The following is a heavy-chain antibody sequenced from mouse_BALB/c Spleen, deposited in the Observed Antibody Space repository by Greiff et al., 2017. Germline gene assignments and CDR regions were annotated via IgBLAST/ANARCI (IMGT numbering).Heavy chain of an antibody. V-gene: IGHV5-9-4*01. CDR2: ISSGGSYT. CDR3: ARYGLGYFDV. CDR1: GFTFSSYA. J-gene: IGHJ1*01. Sequence: DVKLVESGGGLVKPGGSLKLSCAASGFTFSSYAMSWVRQSPEKRLEWVAEISSGGSYTYYPDTVKGRFTISRDNPKNTLFLQMTSLRSEDTAMYYCARYGLGYFDVWGAGTTVTVSS. D-gene: IGHD1-1*01.